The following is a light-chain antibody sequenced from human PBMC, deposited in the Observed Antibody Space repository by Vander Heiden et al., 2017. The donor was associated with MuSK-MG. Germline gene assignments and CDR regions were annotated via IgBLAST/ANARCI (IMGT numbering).Light chain of an antibody. J-gene: IGKJ5*01. CDR2: DAS. CDR1: QSVSSY. Sequence: EIVLTQSPATLSLSPGERATLSCRASQSVSSYLAWYQQKPGQAPRLLIYDASNRATGIPARFSATGYGTDFTLTTSSREPEDFAVYYCQQRGNWPPTTFGQGTLMEIK. CDR3: QQRGNWPPTT. V-gene: IGKV3-11*01.